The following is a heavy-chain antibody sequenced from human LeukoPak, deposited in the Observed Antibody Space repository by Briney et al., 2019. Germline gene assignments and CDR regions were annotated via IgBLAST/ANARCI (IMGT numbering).Heavy chain of an antibody. CDR2: ISGSGGST. J-gene: IGHJ6*02. Sequence: PGGSLRLSCAASGFTFSSYGMHWVRQAPGKGLEWVSAISGSGGSTYYADSVKGRFTISRDNSKNTLYLQMNSLRAEDTAVYYCAKDTSRLYYYYGMDVWGQGTTVTVSS. CDR1: GFTFSSYG. CDR3: AKDTSRLYYYYGMDV. V-gene: IGHV3-23*01. D-gene: IGHD2-2*01.